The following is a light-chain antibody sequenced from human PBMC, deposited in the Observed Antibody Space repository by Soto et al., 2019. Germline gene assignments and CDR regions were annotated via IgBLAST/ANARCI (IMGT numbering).Light chain of an antibody. CDR3: QQGHSNPPT. J-gene: IGKJ1*01. CDR2: GAV. CDR1: ESIHTF. V-gene: IGKV1-39*01. Sequence: DIQMTQSPSSLSASVGDRVTLTCRASESIHTFLNWYQQKPGQYPNLLIYGAVTLQTGVPSRFTGSGSGTEFTLTIRSLEPEDFAVYYCQQGHSNPPTLCQGTKVDLK.